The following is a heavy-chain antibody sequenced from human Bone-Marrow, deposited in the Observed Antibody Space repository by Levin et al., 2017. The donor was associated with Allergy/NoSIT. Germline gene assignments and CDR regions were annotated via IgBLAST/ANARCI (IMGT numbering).Heavy chain of an antibody. D-gene: IGHD3-9*01. CDR1: GFTFSTYG. CDR2: ISGSGYST. Sequence: GGSLRLSCAASGFTFSTYGLSWVRQAPGKGLEWVSGISGSGYSTYYADSVKGRFTISRDNSKNTLFLQMNSLRAEDTAVYYCAKSEEIRVAHLLTGYQPFDYWGQGTLVTVSS. V-gene: IGHV3-23*01. CDR3: AKSEEIRVAHLLTGYQPFDY. J-gene: IGHJ4*02.